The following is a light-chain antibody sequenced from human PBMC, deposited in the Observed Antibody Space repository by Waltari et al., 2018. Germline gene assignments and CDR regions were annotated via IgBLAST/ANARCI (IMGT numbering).Light chain of an antibody. J-gene: IGKJ1*01. Sequence: EMVVTQSPATLSLSPGERATLSCRTSQTIGTSLAWYQQRPGQAPRLLIYRASTRATGIPDRFSGSRSESKFTLTISSLQSEDVALDYCQQYNNWPPGTFGQGTKVEI. CDR3: QQYNNWPPGT. V-gene: IGKV3-15*01. CDR1: QTIGTS. CDR2: RAS.